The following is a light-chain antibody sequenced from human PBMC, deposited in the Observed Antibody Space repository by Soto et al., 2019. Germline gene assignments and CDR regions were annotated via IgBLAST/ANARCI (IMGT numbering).Light chain of an antibody. CDR3: PQYYNWLRT. J-gene: IGKJ1*01. Sequence: RERATVSCRASQSVSSNLAWYQHKPGQAPRLLTYGASTRATGIPARFSGSGSGTEFTLTISSLQPEDFAVYYCPQYYNWLRTFGQGTKVAIK. V-gene: IGKV3-15*01. CDR2: GAS. CDR1: QSVSSN.